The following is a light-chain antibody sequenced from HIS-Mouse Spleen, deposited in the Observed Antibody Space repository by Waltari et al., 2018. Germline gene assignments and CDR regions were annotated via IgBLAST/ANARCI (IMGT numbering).Light chain of an antibody. Sequence: SYELTLPPSVSVSPGQTAIITCSGAQLGDKYACWYQQTPGQSPVLVIYQDSKRPSGIPERFSGSNSGNTATLTISGTQAMDEADYYCQAWDSSTYVFGTGTKVTVL. CDR1: QLGDKY. J-gene: IGLJ1*01. V-gene: IGLV3-1*01. CDR2: QDS. CDR3: QAWDSSTYV.